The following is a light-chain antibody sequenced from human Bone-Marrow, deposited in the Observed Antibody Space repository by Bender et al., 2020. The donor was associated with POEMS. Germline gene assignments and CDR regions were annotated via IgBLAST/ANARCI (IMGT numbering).Light chain of an antibody. J-gene: IGLJ2*01. CDR3: SSYTRSATVV. Sequence: QSALTQPASVSGSPGQSITISCTGTGSDVGGYNYVSWYQQHAGKVPKLMIYDVSKRPSGASNRFSGSKSGNTSSLTISGLQAEDEADYYCSSYTRSATVVFGGGTKLTVL. CDR1: GSDVGGYNY. V-gene: IGLV2-14*01. CDR2: DVS.